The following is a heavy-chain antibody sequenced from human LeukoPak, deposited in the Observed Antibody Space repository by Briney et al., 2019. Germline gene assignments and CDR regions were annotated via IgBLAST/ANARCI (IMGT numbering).Heavy chain of an antibody. CDR3: ARDFGY. J-gene: IGHJ4*02. CDR1: GFTFSSYV. V-gene: IGHV3-30*04. CDR2: ISYDGSNE. Sequence: GGSLRLSCAASGFTFSSYVMHWVRQAPGKGLEWVAIISYDGSNEYYADSVKGRFTISRDNSKNTLYLQMNNLRPDDTSVYYCARDFGYWGQGTLVTVSS.